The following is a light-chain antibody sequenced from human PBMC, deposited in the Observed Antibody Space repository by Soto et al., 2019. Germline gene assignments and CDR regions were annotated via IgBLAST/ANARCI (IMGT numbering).Light chain of an antibody. Sequence: EIVLTQSPSTLSLSPGERATISCRASQNVSSSYFAWYQQKPGEAPRLLIYGSSSRATGIPDRFSGSGSGTDFTLTIIRLEPEDFAVYYCQQYGSSPLTFGGGTKVEIK. J-gene: IGKJ4*01. CDR1: QNVSSSY. CDR3: QQYGSSPLT. V-gene: IGKV3-20*01. CDR2: GSS.